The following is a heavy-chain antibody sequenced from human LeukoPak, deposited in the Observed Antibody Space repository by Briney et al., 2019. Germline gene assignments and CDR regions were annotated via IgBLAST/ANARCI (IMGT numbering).Heavy chain of an antibody. D-gene: IGHD3-22*01. CDR3: ARVPFYYYDSSGRPEETDLYYYGMDV. V-gene: IGHV4-59*01. CDR1: GGSISSYY. CDR2: IYYSGST. J-gene: IGHJ6*02. Sequence: SETLSLTCTVSGGSISSYYWSWIRQPPGKGLEWVWYIYYSGSTNYNPSLKSRVTISVDTSKNQFSLKLSSVTAADTDVYYCARVPFYYYDSSGRPEETDLYYYGMDVWGQGTTVTVSS.